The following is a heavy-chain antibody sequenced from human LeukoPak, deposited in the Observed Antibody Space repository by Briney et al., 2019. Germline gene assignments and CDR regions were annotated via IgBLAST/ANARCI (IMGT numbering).Heavy chain of an antibody. CDR2: IDYSGST. CDR3: ARAVGYCSSTSCYVHKSAYYFDY. D-gene: IGHD2-2*03. V-gene: IGHV4-30-4*01. CDR1: GGSISSGDYY. J-gene: IGHJ4*02. Sequence: SQTLSLTCTVSGGSISSGDYYWSWIRQPPGKGLEWIAYIDYSGSTYYNPSLKRRVTISVDTSKNQFSLKLSSVTAADTAVYYCARAVGYCSSTSCYVHKSAYYFDYWGQGTLVTVSS.